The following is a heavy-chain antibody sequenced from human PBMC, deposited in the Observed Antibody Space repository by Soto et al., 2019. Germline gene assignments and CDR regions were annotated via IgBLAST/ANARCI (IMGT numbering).Heavy chain of an antibody. V-gene: IGHV3-23*01. D-gene: IGHD6-19*01. CDR3: GKLKGVAGWYLDY. Sequence: EVQLLESGGGLVQPGGSLRLSCAASGFTFRGYAMTWVRQATGKGLDWVSTISNGDGNTYYADSVKGRFTISRDNSKNTLYLQLNSLRAKDTAVYYCGKLKGVAGWYLDYWGQGTLVTISS. J-gene: IGHJ4*02. CDR2: ISNGDGNT. CDR1: GFTFRGYA.